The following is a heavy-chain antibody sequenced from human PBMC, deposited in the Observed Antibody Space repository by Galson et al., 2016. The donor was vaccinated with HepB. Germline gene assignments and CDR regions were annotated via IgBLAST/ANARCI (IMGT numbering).Heavy chain of an antibody. CDR3: GALHCTSTSCYVAY. D-gene: IGHD2-2*01. J-gene: IGHJ4*02. CDR2: IYNSGGT. Sequence: TLSLTCTVSGGSISSGDDHWSWIRQPPGKGLEWIGYIYNSGGTYYNPSLKSRTTISVDPSRNQFSLKLTSVAAADTAVYYCGALHCTSTSCYVAYWGQGDLVTVSS. V-gene: IGHV4-30-4*01. CDR1: GGSISSGDDH.